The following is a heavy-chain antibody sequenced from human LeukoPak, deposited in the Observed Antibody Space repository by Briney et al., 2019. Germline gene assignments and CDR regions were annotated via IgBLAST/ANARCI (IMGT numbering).Heavy chain of an antibody. CDR2: ISYDGSNK. Sequence: PGRSLRLSCAASGFTFSSCAMHWVRQAPGKGLEWVAVISYDGSNKYYADSVKGRFTISRDNSKNTVYVQMNSLRAEDTAVYYCARGTAMKETPQKNWFDPWGQGTLVTVSS. J-gene: IGHJ5*02. CDR3: ARGTAMKETPQKNWFDP. D-gene: IGHD2-21*02. V-gene: IGHV3-30*04. CDR1: GFTFSSCA.